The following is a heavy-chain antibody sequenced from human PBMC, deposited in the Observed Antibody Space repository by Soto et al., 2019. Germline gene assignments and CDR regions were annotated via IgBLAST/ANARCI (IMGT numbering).Heavy chain of an antibody. V-gene: IGHV4-59*08. D-gene: IGHD3-10*01. J-gene: IGHJ4*02. CDR2: IYYSGST. Sequence: PSETLSLTCTVSGGSISSYYWSWIRQPPGKGLEWIGYIYYSGSTNYNPSLKSRVTISVDTSKNQFSLKLSSVTAADTAVYYCARQGGGYWVDYWGQGTLVTVSS. CDR1: GGSISSYY. CDR3: ARQGGGYWVDY.